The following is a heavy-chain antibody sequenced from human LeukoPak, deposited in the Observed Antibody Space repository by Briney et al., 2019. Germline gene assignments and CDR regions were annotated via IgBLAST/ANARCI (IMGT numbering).Heavy chain of an antibody. V-gene: IGHV3-30*10. Sequence: GGSLRLSCAASGFTFSPYAIHWVRQAPGKGLEWVAIVSYGENPYAYTDSVQGRFTISRDDSQSTVHLQMNSLRPEDTAVYFCARNHFNQNVFDIWGQGTMVTVSS. CDR2: VSYGENPY. CDR3: ARNHFNQNVFDI. CDR1: GFTFSPYA. D-gene: IGHD1-14*01. J-gene: IGHJ3*02.